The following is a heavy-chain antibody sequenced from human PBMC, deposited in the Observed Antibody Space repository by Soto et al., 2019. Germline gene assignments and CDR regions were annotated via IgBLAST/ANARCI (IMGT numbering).Heavy chain of an antibody. CDR2: ISRTSNYI. V-gene: IGHV3-21*01. J-gene: IGHJ4*02. Sequence: LRLSCAASGFTFSSHSMNWVRQAPGKGLEWVSSISRTSNYIYYTDSVKGRFTISRDNAKNSIYLQMNSLRAEDTATYYCASGVFGLVSPVIGGYWGQGTLVTVSS. CDR1: GFTFSSHS. CDR3: ASGVFGLVSPVIGGY. D-gene: IGHD3-3*01.